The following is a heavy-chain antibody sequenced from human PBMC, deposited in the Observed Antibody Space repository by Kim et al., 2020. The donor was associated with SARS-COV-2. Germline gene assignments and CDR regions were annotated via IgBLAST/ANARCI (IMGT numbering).Heavy chain of an antibody. Sequence: SETLSLTCTVSGGSISSYYWSWIRQPPGKGLEWIGYICYSGSTNYNPSLKSRVTISVDTSKNQFSLKLSSVTAADTAVYYCARHHYYDSSGYYPGVVYYFDYWGQGTLVTVSS. CDR1: GGSISSYY. D-gene: IGHD3-22*01. V-gene: IGHV4-59*08. CDR2: ICYSGST. CDR3: ARHHYYDSSGYYPGVVYYFDY. J-gene: IGHJ4*02.